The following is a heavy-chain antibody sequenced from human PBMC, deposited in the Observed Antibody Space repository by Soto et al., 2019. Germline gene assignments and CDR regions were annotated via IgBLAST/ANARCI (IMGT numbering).Heavy chain of an antibody. CDR3: ARKEIKAVGATFYYYGMDV. J-gene: IGHJ6*02. V-gene: IGHV1-69*13. CDR2: IIPIFGTA. CDR1: GGTFSSYA. Sequence: SVKVSCKASGGTFSSYAISWVRQAPGQGLEWMGGIIPIFGTANYAQKFQGRVTITADESTSTAYMELSSLRSEDTAVYYCARKEIKAVGATFYYYGMDVWGQGTTVTVSS. D-gene: IGHD1-26*01.